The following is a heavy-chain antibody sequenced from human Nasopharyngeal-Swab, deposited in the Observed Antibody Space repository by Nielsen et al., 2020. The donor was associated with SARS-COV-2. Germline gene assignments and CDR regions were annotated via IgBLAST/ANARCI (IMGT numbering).Heavy chain of an antibody. CDR2: FDPEDGET. CDR1: GYTLTELS. V-gene: IGHV1-24*01. Sequence: ASVKVSCKVSGYTLTELSMHWVRQAPGKGLEWMGGFDPEDGETIYAQKFQGRVTMTEDTSTDTAYMELSSLRSEDTAVYYCATHGVYDYVWGSYRWGLPDYLGQGTLVTVSS. J-gene: IGHJ4*02. D-gene: IGHD3-16*02. CDR3: ATHGVYDYVWGSYRWGLPDY.